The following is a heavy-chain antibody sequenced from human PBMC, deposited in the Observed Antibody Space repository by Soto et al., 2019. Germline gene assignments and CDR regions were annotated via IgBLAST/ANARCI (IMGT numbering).Heavy chain of an antibody. V-gene: IGHV3-23*01. Sequence: EVQLLESGGGLVQPGGSLRLSCAASGFTFSSYARSWVRQAPGKGLEWVSAISGSGGSTYYADSVKGRFTISRDNSKNTLYLQMNSLTAEDTAVYYCAKYYDYGDYDFAEWGQGTLVIVSS. J-gene: IGHJ4*02. CDR1: GFTFSSYA. D-gene: IGHD4-17*01. CDR2: ISGSGGST. CDR3: AKYYDYGDYDFAE.